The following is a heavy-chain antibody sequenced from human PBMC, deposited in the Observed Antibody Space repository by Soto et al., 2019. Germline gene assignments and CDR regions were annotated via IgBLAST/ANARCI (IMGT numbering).Heavy chain of an antibody. CDR3: ARGGHVVVVTAAFDY. CDR2: INPSGGHT. Sequence: QGLEWMGTINPSGGHTTYAQKFLGRVTMTRDTSTSTLYMELTSLRSEDTAVYYCARGGHVVVVTAAFDYWGQGTLVTVSS. D-gene: IGHD2-21*02. J-gene: IGHJ4*02. V-gene: IGHV1-46*01.